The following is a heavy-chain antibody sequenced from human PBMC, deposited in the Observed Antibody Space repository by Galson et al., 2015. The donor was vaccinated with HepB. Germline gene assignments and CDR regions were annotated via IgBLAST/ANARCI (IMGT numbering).Heavy chain of an antibody. V-gene: IGHV3-43*01. Sequence: SLRLSCAASGFTFDDYTMHWVRQAPGKGLEWVSLISWDGGSTYYADSVKGRFTISRDNSKNSLYLQMNSLRTEDTALYYCAKAWYSSGWGPDYWGQGTLVTVSS. J-gene: IGHJ4*02. CDR2: ISWDGGST. CDR1: GFTFDDYT. D-gene: IGHD6-19*01. CDR3: AKAWYSSGWGPDY.